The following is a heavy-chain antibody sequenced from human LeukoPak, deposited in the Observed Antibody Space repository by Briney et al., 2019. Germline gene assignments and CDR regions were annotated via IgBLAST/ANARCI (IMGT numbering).Heavy chain of an antibody. CDR3: ARDTRGIYDYIWGSYRYTAIGY. CDR2: ISSSSSHI. V-gene: IGHV3-21*01. J-gene: IGHJ4*02. CDR1: GFTPSSYS. D-gene: IGHD3-16*02. Sequence: RGSLRLSCAPSGFTPSSYSMNSVRHAPRKGLEWVSSISSSSSHIYYADSVKGRFTISRDNTKYSLYLQMNSLRAEDTAVYYCARDTRGIYDYIWGSYRYTAIGYWGQGTLVTAS.